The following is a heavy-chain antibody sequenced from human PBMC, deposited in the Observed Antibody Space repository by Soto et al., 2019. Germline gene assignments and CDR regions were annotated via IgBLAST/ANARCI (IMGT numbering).Heavy chain of an antibody. CDR2: IIPILGIA. CDR3: AREAPDIVVVPAATRWFGP. D-gene: IGHD2-2*01. CDR1: GGTFSSYT. Sequence: QVQLVQSGAEVKKPGSSVKVSCKASGGTFSSYTISWVRQAPGQGLEWMGRIIPILGIANYAQKFQGRVTITADKSTSTAYMELSSLRSEDTAVYYCAREAPDIVVVPAATRWFGPWGQGTLVTVSS. V-gene: IGHV1-69*08. J-gene: IGHJ5*02.